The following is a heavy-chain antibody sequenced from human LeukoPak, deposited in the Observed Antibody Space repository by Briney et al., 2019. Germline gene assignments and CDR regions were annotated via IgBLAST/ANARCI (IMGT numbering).Heavy chain of an antibody. CDR1: GYTFTGYY. D-gene: IGHD2-2*01. Sequence: GASVKVSCKASGYTFTGYYMHWVRQAPGQGLEWMGWINPNSGGTNSAQKFQGRVTMTRDTSISTAYMELSRLRSDDTAVYYCARSRCSSTSCYRFDYWGQGTLVTVSS. CDR2: INPNSGGT. V-gene: IGHV1-2*02. J-gene: IGHJ4*02. CDR3: ARSRCSSTSCYRFDY.